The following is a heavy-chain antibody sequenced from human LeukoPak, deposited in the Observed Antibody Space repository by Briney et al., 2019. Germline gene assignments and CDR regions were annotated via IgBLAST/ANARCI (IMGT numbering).Heavy chain of an antibody. J-gene: IGHJ4*02. CDR2: ISYDGSNK. Sequence: LAGGSLRLSCAASGFTFSSYGMHWVRQAPGKGLEWVAVISYDGSNKYYADSVKGRFTISRDNSKNTLYLQMNSLKCEDTAVYYCAREWDSGSYYLGYFDYWGQGTLVTVSS. CDR3: AREWDSGSYYLGYFDY. CDR1: GFTFSSYG. V-gene: IGHV3-30*03. D-gene: IGHD1-26*01.